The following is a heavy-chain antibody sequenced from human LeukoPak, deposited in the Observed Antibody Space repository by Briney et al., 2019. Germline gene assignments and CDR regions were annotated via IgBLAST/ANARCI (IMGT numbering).Heavy chain of an antibody. Sequence: GRSLRLSCAASGFTFSSYAMHWVRQAPGKGLEWVAVISYDGSNKYYADSVKGRFTISRDNSKNTLYLQMNSLRAEDTAVYYCAKASSSWYGTQTDYWGQGTLVTVSS. CDR1: GFTFSSYA. V-gene: IGHV3-30-3*01. J-gene: IGHJ4*02. CDR3: AKASSSWYGTQTDY. CDR2: ISYDGSNK. D-gene: IGHD6-13*01.